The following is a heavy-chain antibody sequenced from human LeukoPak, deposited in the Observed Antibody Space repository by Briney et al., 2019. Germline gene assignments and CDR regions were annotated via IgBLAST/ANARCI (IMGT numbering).Heavy chain of an antibody. J-gene: IGHJ4*02. V-gene: IGHV2-70*11. CDR3: ARIQTDGRGYYFGPDY. CDR1: GFSLTTSGMC. CDR2: IDWDDDK. D-gene: IGHD3-22*01. Sequence: SGPTLVNPTQTLTLTCTFSGFSLTTSGMCVSWIRQPPGKALEWLARIDWDDDKYYTTSLKTRLTISKDTSKNQVVLTMTNMDPVDTATYYCARIQTDGRGYYFGPDYWGQGTLVTVSS.